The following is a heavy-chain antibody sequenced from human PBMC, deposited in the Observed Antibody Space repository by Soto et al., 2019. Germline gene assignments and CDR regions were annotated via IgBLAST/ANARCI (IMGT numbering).Heavy chain of an antibody. CDR2: MKADGSET. Sequence: GGSLRLSCPASGFSFSTYLMSWVRQAPGKGLEWVANMKADGSETYYVDSVKGRFTISRDNAKTSLYLQMNNLRAEDKAVYYCAKGGHIDFCGPGTLVTVSS. CDR3: AKGGHIDF. D-gene: IGHD3-16*01. CDR1: GFSFSTYL. J-gene: IGHJ4*02. V-gene: IGHV3-7*03.